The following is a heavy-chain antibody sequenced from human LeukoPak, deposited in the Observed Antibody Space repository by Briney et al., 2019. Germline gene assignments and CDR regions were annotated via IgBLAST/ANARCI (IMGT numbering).Heavy chain of an antibody. V-gene: IGHV4-39*07. CDR1: GGSISSSSYY. Sequence: PSETLSLTCTVSGGSISSSSYYWGWIRQPPGKGLEWIGSIYYSGSTYYNPSLKSPVTISVGTSKNQFSLKLSSVTAADTAVYYCARDPEDWFDPWGQGTLVTVSS. J-gene: IGHJ5*02. D-gene: IGHD1-14*01. CDR2: IYYSGST. CDR3: ARDPEDWFDP.